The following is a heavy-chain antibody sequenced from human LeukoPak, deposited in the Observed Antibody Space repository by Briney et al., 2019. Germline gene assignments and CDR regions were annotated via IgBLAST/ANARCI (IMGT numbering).Heavy chain of an antibody. CDR3: AKPSSGYGSFDS. Sequence: PGGSLRLSCPASGFTFRSYAMSWVRQAPGKRLEWVSAISSSSTNTYNADSVKGRFTISRDNSKNTLYLQMNSLKAEDTAVYYCAKPSSGYGSFDSWGQGTLVTVSS. D-gene: IGHD6-19*01. CDR1: GFTFRSYA. V-gene: IGHV3-23*01. CDR2: ISSSSTNT. J-gene: IGHJ4*02.